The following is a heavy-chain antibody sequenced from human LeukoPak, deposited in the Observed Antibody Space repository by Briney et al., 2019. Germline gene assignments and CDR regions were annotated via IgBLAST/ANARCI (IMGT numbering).Heavy chain of an antibody. J-gene: IGHJ4*02. CDR3: AKDATTATSQGDY. V-gene: IGHV3-74*01. D-gene: IGHD4-11*01. CDR2: INSDGSST. CDR1: GFTFSSYW. Sequence: GGSLRLSCAASGFTFSSYWMHWVRQAPGKGLVWVSRINSDGSSTSYADSVRGRFTISRDNAKNTLYLEMNSLRAEETAVYFCAKDATTATSQGDYWGQGTLVTVSS.